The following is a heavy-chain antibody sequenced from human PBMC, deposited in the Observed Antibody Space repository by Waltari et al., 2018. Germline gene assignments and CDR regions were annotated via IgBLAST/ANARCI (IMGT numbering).Heavy chain of an antibody. CDR3: AREWQQLVGGAFDI. D-gene: IGHD6-13*01. Sequence: QVQLVESGGGVVQPGRSLRLSCAASGFTFSSYAMHWVRQAPGKGLEWVAVISYDGSNKYYADSVKGRFTISRDNSKNTLYLQMNSRRAEDTAVYYCAREWQQLVGGAFDIWGQGTMVTVSS. J-gene: IGHJ3*02. CDR2: ISYDGSNK. V-gene: IGHV3-30*01. CDR1: GFTFSSYA.